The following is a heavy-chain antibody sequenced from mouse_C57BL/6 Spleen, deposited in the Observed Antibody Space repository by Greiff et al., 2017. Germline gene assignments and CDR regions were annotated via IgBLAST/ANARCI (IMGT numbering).Heavy chain of an antibody. J-gene: IGHJ4*01. V-gene: IGHV1-19*01. CDR2: INPYNGGT. CDR1: GYTFTDYY. Sequence: EVQLQQSGPVLVKPGASVKMSCKASGYTFTDYYMNWVKQSHGKSLEWIGVINPYNGGTSYNQKFKGKATLTVDKSSSTAYMELNSLTSEDSAVYYGARSNYTYYYAMDYWGQGTSVTVSS. D-gene: IGHD1-3*01. CDR3: ARSNYTYYYAMDY.